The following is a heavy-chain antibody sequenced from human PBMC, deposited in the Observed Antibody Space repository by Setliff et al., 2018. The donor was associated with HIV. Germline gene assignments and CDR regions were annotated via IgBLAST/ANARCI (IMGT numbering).Heavy chain of an antibody. J-gene: IGHJ4*02. CDR1: GFTFSTFG. CDR3: ARIYNYVWGTYRNFDY. Sequence: GGSLRLSCAASGFTFSTFGLHWVRQAPGKGLEWVAFIRSDGSNKYYADSVKGRFTISRDNSKNTQYLQMNSLRAEDTAVYYCARIYNYVWGTYRNFDYWGQGTLVTVSS. D-gene: IGHD3-16*02. V-gene: IGHV3-30*02. CDR2: IRSDGSNK.